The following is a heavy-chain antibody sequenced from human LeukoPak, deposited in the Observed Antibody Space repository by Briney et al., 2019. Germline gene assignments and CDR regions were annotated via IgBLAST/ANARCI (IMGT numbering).Heavy chain of an antibody. V-gene: IGHV4-38-2*01. J-gene: IGHJ4*02. CDR2: IYHSGST. CDR3: ARARDSLDY. D-gene: IGHD2-21*01. Sequence: SETLSLTCAVSGYSISSGYYWGWIRQPPGKGLEWIGSIYHSGSTYYNPSLKSRVTISVDTSKNPFSLKLSSVTATDTAVYYCARARDSLDYWGQGTLVTVSS. CDR1: GYSISSGYY.